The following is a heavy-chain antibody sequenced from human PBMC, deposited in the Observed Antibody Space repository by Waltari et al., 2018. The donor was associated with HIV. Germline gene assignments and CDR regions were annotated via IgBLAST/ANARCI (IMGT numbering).Heavy chain of an antibody. Sequence: QVQLQESGPGLVKASETLSLTCTVSGGSISSYYWSWIRQPAGKGLEWIGRIYTSGSTNYNSSRKSRATMSIDTSKNQFFLKLSSVTAADTAVYYCAREYCSSTSCSPNGRLGAFDIWGQGTMVTVSS. CDR2: IYTSGST. CDR1: GGSISSYY. J-gene: IGHJ3*02. D-gene: IGHD2-2*01. CDR3: AREYCSSTSCSPNGRLGAFDI. V-gene: IGHV4-4*07.